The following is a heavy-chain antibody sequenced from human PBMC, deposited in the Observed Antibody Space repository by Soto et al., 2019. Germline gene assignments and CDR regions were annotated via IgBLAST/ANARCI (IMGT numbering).Heavy chain of an antibody. J-gene: IGHJ4*02. CDR2: ISDSGST. Sequence: QVQLQESGPGLVKPSETLSLTCTVSGGSISSYYWSWIRQSPGKGLEWIGDISDSGSTGYNPSLKSRIXXSXDXXKNQFSLKMSSVTAADTAVYYCARVGGSRTTGFDYWGQGTLVTVSS. CDR1: GGSISSYY. V-gene: IGHV4-59*01. D-gene: IGHD1-1*01. CDR3: ARVGGSRTTGFDY.